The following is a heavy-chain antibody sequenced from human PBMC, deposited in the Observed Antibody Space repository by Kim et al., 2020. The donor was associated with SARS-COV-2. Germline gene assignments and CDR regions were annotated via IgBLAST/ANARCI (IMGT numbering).Heavy chain of an antibody. CDR3: ARDTVTNFSAFDY. V-gene: IGHV4-59*01. Sequence: YTPSLKSRVTISVDTSKNQFSLKLSSVTAADTAVYYCARDTVTNFSAFDYWGQGTLVTVSS. D-gene: IGHD4-17*01. J-gene: IGHJ4*02.